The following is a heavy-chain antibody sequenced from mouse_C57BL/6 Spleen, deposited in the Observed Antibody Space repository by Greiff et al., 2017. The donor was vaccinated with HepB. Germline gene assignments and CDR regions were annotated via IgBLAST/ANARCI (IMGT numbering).Heavy chain of an antibody. CDR3: ARPGVVAYYYAMDY. Sequence: VQLQQPGAELVKPGASVKLSCKASGYTFTSYWMHWVKQRPGQGLEWIGMIHPNSGSTNYNEKFKSKATLTVDKSSSTAYMQIGSLTSEDSAVYYCARPGVVAYYYAMDYWGQGTSVTVSS. V-gene: IGHV1-64*01. CDR1: GYTFTSYW. CDR2: IHPNSGST. D-gene: IGHD1-1*01. J-gene: IGHJ4*01.